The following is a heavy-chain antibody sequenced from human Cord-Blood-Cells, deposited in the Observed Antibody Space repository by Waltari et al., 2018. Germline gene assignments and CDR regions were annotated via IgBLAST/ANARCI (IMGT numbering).Heavy chain of an antibody. J-gene: IGHJ6*02. Sequence: QFQLVQSGAEVKKPGSAVQVSCMASGGTFSIYAISWVRQAPGQGLEWMGGIIPIFGTANYAQKFQGRVTITADESTSTAYMELSSLRSEDTAVYYCARDALPYGSGSYMDVWGQGTTVTVSS. D-gene: IGHD3-10*01. V-gene: IGHV1-69*01. CDR2: IIPIFGTA. CDR3: ARDALPYGSGSYMDV. CDR1: GGTFSIYA.